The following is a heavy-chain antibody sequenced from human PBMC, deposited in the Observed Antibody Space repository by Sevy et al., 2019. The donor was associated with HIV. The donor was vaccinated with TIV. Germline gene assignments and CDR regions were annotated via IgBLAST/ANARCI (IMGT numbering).Heavy chain of an antibody. Sequence: GESLKISCKGSGYSFTSYWIGWVRQMPGKGLEWMGIIYPGDSDTRYSPSFQGQVTISADKSISTAYLQWSSLKASDTAMDYCARGTSGSYYLGGFDYWGQGTLVTVSS. V-gene: IGHV5-51*01. CDR1: GYSFTSYW. CDR2: IYPGDSDT. D-gene: IGHD1-26*01. CDR3: ARGTSGSYYLGGFDY. J-gene: IGHJ4*02.